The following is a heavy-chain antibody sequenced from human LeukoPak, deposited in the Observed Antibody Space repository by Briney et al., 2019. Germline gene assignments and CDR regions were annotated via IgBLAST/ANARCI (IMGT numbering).Heavy chain of an antibody. J-gene: IGHJ3*01. V-gene: IGHV3-23*01. D-gene: IGHD3-22*01. CDR3: AKGGRWDYYDSSH. Sequence: PGASLRLSCAASGLTFSSFAMTWVRQAPGKGLEWASGISGSGSTTYYADSVKGRFTISRDNSKNTLYLQMNSLRVEDTAIYYCAKGGRWDYYDSSHWGQGTMVTVSS. CDR2: ISGSGSTT. CDR1: GLTFSSFA.